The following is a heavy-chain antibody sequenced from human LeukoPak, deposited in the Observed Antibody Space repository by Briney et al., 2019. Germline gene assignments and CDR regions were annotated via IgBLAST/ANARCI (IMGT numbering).Heavy chain of an antibody. J-gene: IGHJ4*02. CDR1: GGSISSGDYY. D-gene: IGHD3-16*01. Sequence: SETLSLTCTVSGGSISSGDYYWSWIHQPPGKGLEWIGYIYYSGSTYYNPSLKSRVTISVDTSKNQFSLKLNSVTAADTAVYYCARTMGSYFFDYWGQGTLVTVSS. V-gene: IGHV4-30-4*08. CDR2: IYYSGST. CDR3: ARTMGSYFFDY.